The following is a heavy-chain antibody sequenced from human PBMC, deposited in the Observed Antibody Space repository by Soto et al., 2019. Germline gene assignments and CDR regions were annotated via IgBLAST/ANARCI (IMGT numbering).Heavy chain of an antibody. J-gene: IGHJ4*02. D-gene: IGHD6-19*01. V-gene: IGHV4-34*01. CDR1: GGSFSGYY. CDR2: INHSGST. CDR3: ARGRGYSSGWYGY. Sequence: QVQLQQWGAGLLKPSETLSLTCAVYGGSFSGYYWSWIRQPPGKGLEWIGEINHSGSTNYNPSLKSRVTISVDTSKNQFSLKLSSATAADTAVYYCARGRGYSSGWYGYWGQGTLVTVSS.